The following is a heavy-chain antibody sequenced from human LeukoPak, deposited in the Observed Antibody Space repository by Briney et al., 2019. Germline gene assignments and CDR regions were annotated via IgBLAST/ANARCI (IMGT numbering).Heavy chain of an antibody. V-gene: IGHV3-7*01. CDR3: ARGDYYDQYYFDY. CDR2: IKQDGSEK. CDR1: GFTFSSYW. J-gene: IGHJ4*02. D-gene: IGHD3-22*01. Sequence: GGSLRLSCAASGFTFSSYWMSWVRQAPGKGLEWVANIKQDGSEKYYVDSVKGRFTISRDNAKNSLYLQMNSLRAEDTAVYYCARGDYYDQYYFDYWGQGTLVTVSS.